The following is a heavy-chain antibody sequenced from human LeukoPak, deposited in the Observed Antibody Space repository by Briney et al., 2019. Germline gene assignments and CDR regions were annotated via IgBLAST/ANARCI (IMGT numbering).Heavy chain of an antibody. J-gene: IGHJ3*02. D-gene: IGHD6-6*01. CDR2: ISSDGSST. V-gene: IGHV3-74*01. CDR3: ARGFVHAFDI. CDR1: GFTFSGYW. Sequence: GGSLRLSCAASGFTFSGYWMHWVRQAPGKGLVWVSHISSDGSSTSYADSVKGRFTISRDNAKNTLYLQMNSLRAGDTAVYYCARGFVHAFDIWGQGTMVTVSS.